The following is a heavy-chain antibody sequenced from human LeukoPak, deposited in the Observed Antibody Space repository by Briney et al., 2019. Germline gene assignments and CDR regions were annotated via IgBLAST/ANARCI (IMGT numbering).Heavy chain of an antibody. CDR3: ARGVRIAVAAPHLNY. CDR2: IDHSGST. V-gene: IGHV4-34*01. Sequence: PSETLSLTCAVYGGSFSGYHWNWIRQPQGKGLEWIGEIDHSGSTNYNPSLKSRVTISVDTSKNQFSLNLSSVTAADTAVYFCARGVRIAVAAPHLNYWGQGTLVTVSS. D-gene: IGHD6-19*01. CDR1: GGSFSGYH. J-gene: IGHJ4*02.